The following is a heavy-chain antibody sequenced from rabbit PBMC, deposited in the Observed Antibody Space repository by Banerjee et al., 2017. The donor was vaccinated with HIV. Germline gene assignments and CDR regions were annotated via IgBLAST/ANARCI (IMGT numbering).Heavy chain of an antibody. D-gene: IGHD2-1*01. CDR3: AREEADGGGNLKL. J-gene: IGHJ4*01. Sequence: QPQLEESGGGLVKPEAALTLTGTPSGFAFSSSDHMCWVRQAAGKVLEWIGCIYTPSRSTYAASWEKGRFITKKTSSTTVTLKMTRLAAEDTANFCGAREEADGGGNLKLWGQGTLVTVS. V-gene: IGHV1S45*01. CDR1: GFAFSSSDH. CDR2: IYTPSRST.